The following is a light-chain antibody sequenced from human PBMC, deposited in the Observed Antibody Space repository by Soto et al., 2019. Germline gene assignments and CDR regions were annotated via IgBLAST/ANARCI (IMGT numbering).Light chain of an antibody. J-gene: IGKJ5*01. CDR2: DSS. CDR1: QGIGDT. V-gene: IGKV3D-15*01. CDR3: QQYNTWPPIT. Sequence: EVVMRQSPATLSVSPGESATLSCRASQGIGDTLAWYQQKPGQPPRLLIYDSSTRATGFPDRFSGSGSGTDSTLTISSLQSEDFAVYYCQQYNTWPPITFGQGTRLEIK.